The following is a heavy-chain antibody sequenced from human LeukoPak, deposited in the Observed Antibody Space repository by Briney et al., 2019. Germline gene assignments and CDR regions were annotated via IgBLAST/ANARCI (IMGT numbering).Heavy chain of an antibody. CDR2: INHSGST. V-gene: IGHV4-34*01. J-gene: IGHJ5*02. Sequence: SETLSLTCAVYGGSFSGYYWSWIRQPPGKGLEWIGEINHSGSTNYNPSPKSRVTISVDTSKNQFSLKLSSVTAADTAVYYCARGGYSYGGLNWFDPWGQGTLVTVSS. CDR3: ARGGYSYGGLNWFDP. D-gene: IGHD5-18*01. CDR1: GGSFSGYY.